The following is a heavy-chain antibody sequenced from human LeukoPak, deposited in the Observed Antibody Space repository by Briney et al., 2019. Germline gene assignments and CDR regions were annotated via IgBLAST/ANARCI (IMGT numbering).Heavy chain of an antibody. Sequence: GGSLRLSCAASGLTFSSYAMTWVRQAPGKGLEWVSGISTAGTNTYYADSVKGRFTISRDNSKNTLYLLLNSLRAEDTAIYYCAKASPGGTRYGMDVWGQGTTVTVSS. CDR2: ISTAGTNT. V-gene: IGHV3-23*01. J-gene: IGHJ6*02. CDR1: GLTFSSYA. D-gene: IGHD1-1*01. CDR3: AKASPGGTRYGMDV.